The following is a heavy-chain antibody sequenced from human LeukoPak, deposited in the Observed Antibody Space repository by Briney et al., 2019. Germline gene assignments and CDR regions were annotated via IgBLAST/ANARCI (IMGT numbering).Heavy chain of an antibody. V-gene: IGHV4-61*01. CDR1: GGSVSSGSYY. CDR2: IYYSGST. J-gene: IGHJ3*02. Sequence: SETLSLTCTVSGGSVSSGSYYWSWIRQPPGKGLEWIGYIYYSGSTNYNPSLKSRVTISVDMSKNQFSLKLSSVTAADTAVYYCAKLGYSYGSFDAFDIWGQGTMVTVSS. CDR3: AKLGYSYGSFDAFDI. D-gene: IGHD5-18*01.